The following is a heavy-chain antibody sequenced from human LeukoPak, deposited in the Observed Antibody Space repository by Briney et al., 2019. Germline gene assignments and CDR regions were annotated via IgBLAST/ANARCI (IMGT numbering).Heavy chain of an antibody. CDR1: GYTFTSYY. V-gene: IGHV1-46*01. J-gene: IGHJ4*02. Sequence: ASVKVSCKASGYTFTSYYMHWVRQAPGQGLEWMGIINPSGGSTSYAQKFQGRVTMTRDMSTSTVYMELSSLRSEDTAVYYCAREATDCSSTSCYLDYWGQGTLVTVSS. CDR2: INPSGGST. CDR3: AREATDCSSTSCYLDY. D-gene: IGHD2-2*01.